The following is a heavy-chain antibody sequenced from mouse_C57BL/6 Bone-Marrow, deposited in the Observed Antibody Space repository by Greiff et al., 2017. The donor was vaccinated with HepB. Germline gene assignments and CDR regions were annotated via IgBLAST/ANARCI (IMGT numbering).Heavy chain of an antibody. CDR2: ISYDGSN. D-gene: IGHD1-1*01. Sequence: EVQLVESGPGLVKPSQSLSLTCSVTGYSITSGYYWNWIRQFPGNKLEWMGYISYDGSNNYNPSLKNRISITRDTSKNQFFLKLNSVTTEDTATYYCAREGSHYYGAWFAYWGQGTLVTVSA. V-gene: IGHV3-6*01. CDR1: GYSITSGYY. J-gene: IGHJ3*01. CDR3: AREGSHYYGAWFAY.